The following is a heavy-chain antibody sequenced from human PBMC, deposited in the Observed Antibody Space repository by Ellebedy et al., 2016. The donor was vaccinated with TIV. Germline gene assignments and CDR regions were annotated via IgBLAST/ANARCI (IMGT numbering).Heavy chain of an antibody. Sequence: AASVKVSCQASGFTFSIYDMHWVRQPTGKGLEWVSAIGTAGDTYYPGSVKGRFTISRENAKNSLYLQMNSLRAGDTAVYFCARGALSAFDIWGQGTMVTVSS. CDR2: IGTAGDT. V-gene: IGHV3-13*01. J-gene: IGHJ3*02. D-gene: IGHD1-26*01. CDR3: ARGALSAFDI. CDR1: GFTFSIYD.